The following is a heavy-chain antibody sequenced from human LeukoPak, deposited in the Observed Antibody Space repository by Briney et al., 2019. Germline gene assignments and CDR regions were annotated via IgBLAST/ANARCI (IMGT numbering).Heavy chain of an antibody. CDR2: SYYRSKWYN. J-gene: IGHJ5*02. CDR3: AREEALEWLLYWFDP. D-gene: IGHD3-3*01. CDR1: GDSDSSNSAV. Sequence: SQTLSLICAISGDSDSSNSAVWNWIRRSPSRGVELLGRSYYRSKWYNDYSVSVKSRITINPDTSKNQFSLQLNSGTPEDTAVYYCAREEALEWLLYWFDPWGQGTLVTVSS. V-gene: IGHV6-1*01.